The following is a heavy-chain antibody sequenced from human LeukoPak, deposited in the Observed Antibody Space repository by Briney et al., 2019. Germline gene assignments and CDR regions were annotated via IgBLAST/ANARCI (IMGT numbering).Heavy chain of an antibody. J-gene: IGHJ4*02. Sequence: PSETLSLTCTVSGGSISSSSYYWGWIRQPPGKGLEWIGSIYYSGSTYYNPSLKSRVTISVDTSKNQFSLKLSSVTAADTAVYYCARYDVFILPGYYYGSGSKATDNWGQGTLVTVSS. CDR3: ARYDVFILPGYYYGSGSKATDN. D-gene: IGHD3-10*01. CDR2: IYYSGST. V-gene: IGHV4-39*07. CDR1: GGSISSSSYY.